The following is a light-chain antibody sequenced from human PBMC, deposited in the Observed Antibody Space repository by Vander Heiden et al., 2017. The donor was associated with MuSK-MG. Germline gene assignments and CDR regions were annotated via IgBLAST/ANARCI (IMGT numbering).Light chain of an antibody. CDR1: QNIGDS. J-gene: IGKJ2*01. V-gene: IGKV1-5*03. CDR3: QQYKSFSPT. Sequence: GHSVTITCRASQNIGDSLAWYQQKPGIAPKLLIYEASKLENGVPSRFSGRESDTEFTLTISSLQPDDLATYYCQQYKSFSPTFGRGTKLEIK. CDR2: EAS.